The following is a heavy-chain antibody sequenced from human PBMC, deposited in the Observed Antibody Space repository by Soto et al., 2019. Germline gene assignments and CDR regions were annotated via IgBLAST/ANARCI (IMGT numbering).Heavy chain of an antibody. J-gene: IGHJ5*02. Sequence: HPGGSLRLSCAASGFTFSSYAMTWVRQAPGRGLEWVSAVSGGGDSTYYADSVKGRFTISRDNSKNTLSLQINSLGAEDTAVYYCAKNEDYNFWSGFPDPWGQGTLVTVSS. CDR2: VSGGGDST. V-gene: IGHV3-23*01. CDR1: GFTFSSYA. D-gene: IGHD3-3*01. CDR3: AKNEDYNFWSGFPDP.